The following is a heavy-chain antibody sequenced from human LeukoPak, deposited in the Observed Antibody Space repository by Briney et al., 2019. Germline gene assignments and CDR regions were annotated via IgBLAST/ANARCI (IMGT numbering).Heavy chain of an antibody. D-gene: IGHD5-18*01. CDR2: MSGRGDSI. J-gene: IGHJ4*02. Sequence: GGSLRLSCAASGYTFSSYVMSWVRQAPGKGLEWVSTMSGRGDSIYYADSVKGRFTISRDNSKNTLYLQMNSLRAEDTAVYYCASSRGYSYVAFDHWGQGTLVTVSS. CDR3: ASSRGYSYVAFDH. V-gene: IGHV3-23*01. CDR1: GYTFSSYV.